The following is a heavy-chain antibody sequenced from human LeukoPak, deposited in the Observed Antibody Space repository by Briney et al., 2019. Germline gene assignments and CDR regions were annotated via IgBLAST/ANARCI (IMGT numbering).Heavy chain of an antibody. V-gene: IGHV1-46*03. CDR2: INPSGGST. D-gene: IGHD2-2*02. CDR1: GYTFTSYY. J-gene: IGHJ5*02. Sequence: ASVKVSCKASGYTFTSYYMHWVRQAPGQGLEWMGIINPSGGSTSYAQKVQGRGTMTRDTSTSTVYMELSSLRSEDTAVYYCARSRFGVVVPAAIGESWNTWGQGTLVTVSS. CDR3: ARSRFGVVVPAAIGESWNT.